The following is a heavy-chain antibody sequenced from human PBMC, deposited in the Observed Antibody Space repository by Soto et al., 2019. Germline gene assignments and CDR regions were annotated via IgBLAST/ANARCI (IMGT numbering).Heavy chain of an antibody. CDR1: GGSISSSNW. CDR2: IYHSGST. CDR3: ARHYYEFWSGDYYGMDV. Sequence: PSETLSLTCVVSGGSISSSNWWSWVRQPPGKGLEWIGEIYHSGSTNYNPSLKSRVTISVDKSKNQFSLKLSSVTAADTAVYYCARHYYEFWSGDYYGMDVWGQGTTGTVSS. D-gene: IGHD3-3*01. V-gene: IGHV4-4*02. J-gene: IGHJ6*02.